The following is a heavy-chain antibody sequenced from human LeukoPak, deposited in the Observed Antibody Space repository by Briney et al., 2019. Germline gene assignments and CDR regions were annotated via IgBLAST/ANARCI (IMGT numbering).Heavy chain of an antibody. CDR1: GYTFTGYY. V-gene: IGHV1-2*02. CDR3: ARSMDYYYYYMDV. D-gene: IGHD2-8*01. J-gene: IGHJ6*03. CDR2: INPNSGGT. Sequence: ASVKVSCKASGYTFTGYYMHWVRQAPGQGPEWMGWINPNSGGTNYSQRFQGRVTMTRDTSISTAYMELSRLRSDDTAVYYCARSMDYYYYYMDVWGKGTTVTISS.